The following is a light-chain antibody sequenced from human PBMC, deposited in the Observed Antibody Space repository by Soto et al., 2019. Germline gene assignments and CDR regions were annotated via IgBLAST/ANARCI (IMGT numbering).Light chain of an antibody. V-gene: IGLV2-14*01. J-gene: IGLJ1*01. CDR2: DVS. CDR3: SSYTSSSTLDV. Sequence: QSALTQPASVSGSPGQSITISCTGTSSDVGGYNYVSWYQQHPGKAPKLMNYDVSNRPSGVSNRFSGSKSGNTASLTISGLQAEDEADYYCSSYTSSSTLDVFGTGTKLTVL. CDR1: SSDVGGYNY.